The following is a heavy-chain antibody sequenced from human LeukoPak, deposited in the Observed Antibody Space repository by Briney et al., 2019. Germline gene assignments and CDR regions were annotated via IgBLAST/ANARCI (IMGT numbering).Heavy chain of an antibody. CDR1: GFTFSSYA. Sequence: GGSLRLSCAASGFTFSSYAMSWVRQAPGKGLEWVSAISGSGGSTYYADSVKGRLTISRDNSKNTLYLQMNSLRAEDTAVYYCAKGSLRGPTQVPFDPWGQGTLVTVSS. D-gene: IGHD3-10*01. J-gene: IGHJ5*02. CDR2: ISGSGGST. CDR3: AKGSLRGPTQVPFDP. V-gene: IGHV3-23*01.